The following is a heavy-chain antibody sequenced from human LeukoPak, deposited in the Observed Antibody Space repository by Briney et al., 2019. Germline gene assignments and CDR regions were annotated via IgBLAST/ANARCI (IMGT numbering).Heavy chain of an antibody. J-gene: IGHJ4*02. CDR1: GFTFGDYA. Sequence: GGSLRLSCTASGFTFGDYAMSWFRQAPGKGLEWVGFIRSKAYGGTTEYAASVKGRFTISRDDSKSIAYLQMNSLKTEDTAVYYCTRDIAAAGTGETYYFDYWGQGTLVTVSS. CDR2: IRSKAYGGTT. D-gene: IGHD6-13*01. CDR3: TRDIAAAGTGETYYFDY. V-gene: IGHV3-49*03.